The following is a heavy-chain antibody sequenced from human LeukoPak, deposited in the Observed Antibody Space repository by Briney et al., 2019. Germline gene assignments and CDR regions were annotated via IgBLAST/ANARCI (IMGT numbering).Heavy chain of an antibody. CDR3: ARDSRWFGSGWDY. J-gene: IGHJ4*02. Sequence: PGGSLRLSCAASGFTFSSYWMHWVRQAPGKGLVWVSGINWNGGSTGYADSVKGRFTISRDNAKNSLYLQMNSLRAEDTALYYCARDSRWFGSGWDYWGQGTLVTVSS. V-gene: IGHV3-20*04. D-gene: IGHD3-10*01. CDR2: INWNGGST. CDR1: GFTFSSYW.